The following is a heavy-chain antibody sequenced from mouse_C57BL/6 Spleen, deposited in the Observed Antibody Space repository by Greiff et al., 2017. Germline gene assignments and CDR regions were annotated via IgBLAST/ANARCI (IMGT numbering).Heavy chain of an antibody. CDR3: AKDSSGSEAY. J-gene: IGHJ3*01. V-gene: IGHV1-54*01. Sequence: VQLQESGAELVRPGTSVKVSCKASGYAFTNYLIEWVKQRPGQGLEWIGVINPGSGGTNYNEKFKGKATLTADKSSSTAYMQLSSLTSEDSAVYFWAKDSSGSEAYWGQGTLVTVSA. D-gene: IGHD3-2*02. CDR1: GYAFTNYL. CDR2: INPGSGGT.